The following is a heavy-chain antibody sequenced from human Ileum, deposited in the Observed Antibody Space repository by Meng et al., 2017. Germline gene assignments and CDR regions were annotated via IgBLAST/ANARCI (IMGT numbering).Heavy chain of an antibody. Sequence: QVQLPVSGPGLVQPSETLSLTCTVSGGSISGSYWSWIRQFPGKGLEWIGYTYYSGTTNYNPSLRGRVTMSVDTSRAQFSLKLTSVTAADTAIYYCARGKAIPDFWGQGTLVTVSS. V-gene: IGHV4-59*08. D-gene: IGHD2-2*02. CDR3: ARGKAIPDF. CDR1: GGSISGSY. CDR2: TYYSGTT. J-gene: IGHJ4*02.